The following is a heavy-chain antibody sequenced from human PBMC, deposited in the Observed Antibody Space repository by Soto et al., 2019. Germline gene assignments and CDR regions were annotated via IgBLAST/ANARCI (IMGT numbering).Heavy chain of an antibody. CDR3: ASLARVRGVKRYYYMDV. CDR1: GGSISSYY. Sequence: PSETLSLTCTVSGGSISSYYWSWIRQPPGKGLEWIGYIYYSGSTNYNPSLKSRVTISVDTSKNQFSLKLSSVTAADTAVYYCASLARVRGVKRYYYMDVWGKGTTVTSP. V-gene: IGHV4-59*01. J-gene: IGHJ6*03. CDR2: IYYSGST. D-gene: IGHD3-10*01.